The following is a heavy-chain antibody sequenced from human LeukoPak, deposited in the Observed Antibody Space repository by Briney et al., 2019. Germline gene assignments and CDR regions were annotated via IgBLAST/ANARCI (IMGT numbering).Heavy chain of an antibody. CDR3: ARFFGYSYGYKGQSFFDY. D-gene: IGHD5-18*01. V-gene: IGHV3-7*01. CDR1: GFTFSSYS. Sequence: PGGSLRLSCAGSGFTFSSYSMNWVRQAPGKGLEWVANIKQDGSEKYYVDSVKGRFTISRDNPKNSLYLQMNSLRAEDTAVYYCARFFGYSYGYKGQSFFDYWGQGTLVTVSS. CDR2: IKQDGSEK. J-gene: IGHJ4*02.